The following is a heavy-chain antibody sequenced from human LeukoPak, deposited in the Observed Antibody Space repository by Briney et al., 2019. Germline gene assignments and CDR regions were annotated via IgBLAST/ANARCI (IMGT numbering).Heavy chain of an antibody. J-gene: IGHJ5*02. V-gene: IGHV1-18*01. CDR2: ISAYNGNT. D-gene: IGHD6-13*01. CDR3: ARDRSYSSIGGFDP. Sequence: GASVKVSCKASGYTFTSYGISWVRQAPGQGLEWMGWISAYNGNTNYAQKLQGRVTMTTDTSTSAAYMELRSLRSNDTAVYYCARDRSYSSIGGFDPWGQGTLVTVSS. CDR1: GYTFTSYG.